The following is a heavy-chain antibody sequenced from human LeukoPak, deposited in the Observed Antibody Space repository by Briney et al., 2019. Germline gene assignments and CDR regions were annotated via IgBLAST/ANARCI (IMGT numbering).Heavy chain of an antibody. CDR3: ATQRPRGAPISY. J-gene: IGHJ4*02. CDR1: GGSISNYY. D-gene: IGHD5-24*01. Sequence: PSETLSLTCTVSGGSISNYYWSWIRQPPGKGLEWIGFIYYTGSTDYNPSLKSRVTISVDTSKNRFSLKLSSVTAADTAVYYCATQRPRGAPISYWGQGTLVTVSS. CDR2: IYYTGST. V-gene: IGHV4-59*01.